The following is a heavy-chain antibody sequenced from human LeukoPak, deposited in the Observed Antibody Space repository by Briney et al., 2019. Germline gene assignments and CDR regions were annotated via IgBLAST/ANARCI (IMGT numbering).Heavy chain of an antibody. CDR2: INHTGST. J-gene: IGHJ1*01. CDR3: ARGGAARLHFQN. D-gene: IGHD6-6*01. CDR1: GVSFSGYY. Sequence: SSETLSLTCAVYGVSFSGYYWSWIRQPPGKGLEWIGEINHTGSTNFNPSLKSRVAISVDTSKNQFSLNLNSVTAADTAVYYCARGGAARLHFQNWGQGTLVTVSS. V-gene: IGHV4-34*01.